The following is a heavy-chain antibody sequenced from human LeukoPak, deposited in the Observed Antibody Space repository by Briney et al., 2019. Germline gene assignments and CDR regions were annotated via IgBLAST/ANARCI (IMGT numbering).Heavy chain of an antibody. Sequence: GGSLRLSCAASGFTFSNACMSWVRQAPGKGLEWVGRIKSRTDGGTTDYAAPVKGRFTISRDDSKTTLYLQMNSLKTEDTAVYYCTREGGWSYCLDYWGQGTLVTVSS. CDR2: IKSRTDGGTT. CDR1: GFTFSNAC. J-gene: IGHJ4*02. D-gene: IGHD2-15*01. CDR3: TREGGWSYCLDY. V-gene: IGHV3-15*01.